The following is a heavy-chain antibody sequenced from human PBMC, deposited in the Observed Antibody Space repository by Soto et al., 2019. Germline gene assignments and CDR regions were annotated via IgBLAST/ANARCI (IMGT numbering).Heavy chain of an antibody. D-gene: IGHD4-17*01. J-gene: IGHJ4*02. CDR3: ARDVDADFRTDFDY. V-gene: IGHV3-11*01. Sequence: GGSPKISCAASGFTFSDYYIHWIRRAPGKGLEWISYISGNGEIIQYAASARGRFTISRDNAENSVYLEMDRLRAEDTALYYCARDVDADFRTDFDYWGRGTLVTVSS. CDR2: ISGNGEII. CDR1: GFTFSDYY.